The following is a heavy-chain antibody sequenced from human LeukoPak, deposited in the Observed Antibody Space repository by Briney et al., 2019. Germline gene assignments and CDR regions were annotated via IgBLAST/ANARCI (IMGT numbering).Heavy chain of an antibody. J-gene: IGHJ3*02. CDR3: ARDRSGSSSVDDAFDI. Sequence: GGSLRLSCAASGFTFSSYGMSWVRQAPGKGLEWVAYINVITGYIYYADSLKGRFTISRDNAKESLFLEMNSLRVEDTAVYYCARDRSGSSSVDDAFDIWGQGIMVTVSS. V-gene: IGHV3-21*01. CDR1: GFTFSSYG. CDR2: INVITGYI. D-gene: IGHD1-26*01.